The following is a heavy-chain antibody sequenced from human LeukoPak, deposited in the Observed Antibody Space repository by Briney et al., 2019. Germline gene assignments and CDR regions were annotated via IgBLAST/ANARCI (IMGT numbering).Heavy chain of an antibody. Sequence: GGSLRLSCAASGFTFSNYAMHWVRQAPGKGLEWVAVISYDGNNKYYADSVKGRFTISRDNSKNTLYLQMNSLRAEDTAVYYCAKTTHYYDSSGIFDYWGQGTLVTVSS. J-gene: IGHJ4*02. CDR1: GFTFSNYA. CDR3: AKTTHYYDSSGIFDY. CDR2: ISYDGNNK. D-gene: IGHD3-22*01. V-gene: IGHV3-30-3*02.